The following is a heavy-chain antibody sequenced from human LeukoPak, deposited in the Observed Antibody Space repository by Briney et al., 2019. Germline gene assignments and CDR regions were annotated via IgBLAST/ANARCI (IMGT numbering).Heavy chain of an antibody. Sequence: GASVKVSCKASGGSFSSYAISWVRQAPGQGLEWMGGIIPIFGTANYAQKFQGRVTFTADGSTSTAYMELSSLRSEDTAVYYCARTPIENTYYYMDVWGKGTTVTTSS. V-gene: IGHV1-69*01. CDR1: GGSFSSYA. J-gene: IGHJ6*03. CDR3: ARTPIENTYYYMDV. CDR2: IIPIFGTA.